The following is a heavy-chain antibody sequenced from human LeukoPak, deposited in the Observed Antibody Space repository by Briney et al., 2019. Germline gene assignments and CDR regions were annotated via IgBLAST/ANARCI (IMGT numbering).Heavy chain of an antibody. CDR1: GFKFDDYG. V-gene: IGHV3-20*04. CDR3: AGYYYDSSRGFDL. CDR2: INWNGAWT. D-gene: IGHD3-22*01. Sequence: PGGSLRLSCAASGFKFDDYGMSWVRQAPGKGLEWVCDINWNGAWTGYADSVKGRFTISRDNAKNSLYLQMNSLRAEDTALYYCAGYYYDSSRGFDLWGQGNLVTVSA. J-gene: IGHJ5*02.